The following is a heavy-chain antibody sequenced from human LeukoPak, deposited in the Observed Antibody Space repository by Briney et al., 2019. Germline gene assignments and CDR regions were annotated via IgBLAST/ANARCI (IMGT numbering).Heavy chain of an antibody. J-gene: IGHJ6*03. Sequence: SETLSLTCTVSGGSIGSGSFYWSWIRQPAGKGLEWIGHIYTSGSTNYNPSLKSRVTISVDTSKNQFSLKLSSVTAADTAVYYCARGWYYDILTDYYMDVWGKGTTLTISS. CDR2: IYTSGST. CDR3: ARGWYYDILTDYYMDV. D-gene: IGHD3-9*01. CDR1: GGSIGSGSFY. V-gene: IGHV4-61*09.